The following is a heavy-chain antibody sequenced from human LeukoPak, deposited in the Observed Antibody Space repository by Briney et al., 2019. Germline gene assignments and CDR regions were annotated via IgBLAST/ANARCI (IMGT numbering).Heavy chain of an antibody. J-gene: IGHJ4*02. CDR1: GGSISSYY. CDR3: ARGSRYFDPFDY. V-gene: IGHV4-4*07. CDR2: IYTSGST. Sequence: PSQTLSLTCPVAGGSISSYYWSWIRQPAGKGLEWLGRIYTSGSTNYNTSLKSRVTMSVDTSKNQFSLKLSSVTAADTAVYYCARGSRYFDPFDYWGQGTLVTVSS. D-gene: IGHD3-9*01.